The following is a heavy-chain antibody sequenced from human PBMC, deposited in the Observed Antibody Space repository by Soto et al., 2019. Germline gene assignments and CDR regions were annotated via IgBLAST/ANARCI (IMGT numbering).Heavy chain of an antibody. D-gene: IGHD1-20*01. J-gene: IGHJ1*01. V-gene: IGHV3-30*18. CDR1: GFTFSNYG. CDR3: AKSGYNHGPTLFLQQ. Sequence: GGSLRLSCAASGFTFSNYGMHWVRQAPGKGLEWVALISYDGSNQYFADSVQGRFTISRDNSENTLYLQMSSLTTEDTAVYYCAKSGYNHGPTLFLQQWGQGTPVTVSS. CDR2: ISYDGSNQ.